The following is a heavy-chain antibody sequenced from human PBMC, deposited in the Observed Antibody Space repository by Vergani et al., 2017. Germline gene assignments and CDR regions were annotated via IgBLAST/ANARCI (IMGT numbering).Heavy chain of an antibody. CDR2: ISYDGTQK. V-gene: IGHV3-30*03. CDR3: ATKSCGTPGCQIGYFRE. J-gene: IGHJ1*01. D-gene: IGHD1-1*01. Sequence: QVHLVESGGGVVQPGRSLRLSCVVSGFTSSYYGMHWVRQALGKGMEWEAVISYDGTQKYYADSVKGRFTISRDNSKSTLYLQMNSLRTEDTAVYYCATKSCGTPGCQIGYFREWGQGTLVTVSS. CDR1: GFTSSYYG.